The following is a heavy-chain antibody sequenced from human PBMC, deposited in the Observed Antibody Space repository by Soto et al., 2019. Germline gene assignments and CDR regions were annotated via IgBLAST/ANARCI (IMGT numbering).Heavy chain of an antibody. J-gene: IGHJ6*02. CDR1: GGTFSSYA. CDR3: ARDGGCSSTSCYYSYYGMDV. D-gene: IGHD2-2*01. CDR2: IIPIFGTA. V-gene: IGHV1-69*06. Sequence: QVQLVQSGAEVKKPGSSVKVSCKASGGTFSSYAISWVRQAPGQGLEWMGGIIPIFGTANYAQKFQGRVTITADKSTSTAYMERRSLRSEDTAVYYCARDGGCSSTSCYYSYYGMDVWGQGTTVTVSS.